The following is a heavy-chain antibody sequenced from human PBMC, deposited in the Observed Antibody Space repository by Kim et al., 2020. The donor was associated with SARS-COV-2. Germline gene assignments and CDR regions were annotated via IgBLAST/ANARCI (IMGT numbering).Heavy chain of an antibody. D-gene: IGHD4-17*01. CDR1: GFTFDDYA. V-gene: IGHV3-9*01. CDR3: AKRTLRPGAFDI. J-gene: IGHJ3*02. Sequence: GGSLRLSCAASGFTFDDYAMHWVRQAPGKGLEWFSGISWNSGSIGYADSVKGRFTISRDNAKNSLYLQMNSLRAEDTALYYCAKRTLRPGAFDIWGQGTMVTVSS. CDR2: ISWNSGSI.